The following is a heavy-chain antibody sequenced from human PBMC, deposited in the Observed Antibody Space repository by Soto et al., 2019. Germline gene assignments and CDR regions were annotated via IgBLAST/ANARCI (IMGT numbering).Heavy chain of an antibody. CDR3: ARVGPSGPLDY. V-gene: IGHV3-30-3*01. D-gene: IGHD5-12*01. CDR2: ISYDGSNK. J-gene: IGHJ4*02. Sequence: PGGSLRLSCAASGFTFSSYAMHWVRQAPGKGLEWVAVISYDGSNKYYADSVKGRFTISRDNSKNTLYLQMNSLRAEDTAAYYCARVGPSGPLDYWGQGTLVTVSS. CDR1: GFTFSSYA.